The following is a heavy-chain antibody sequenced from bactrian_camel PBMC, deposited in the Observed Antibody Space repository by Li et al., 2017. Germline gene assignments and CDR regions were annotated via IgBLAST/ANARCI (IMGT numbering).Heavy chain of an antibody. CDR2: IASGGRDA. J-gene: IGHJ6*01. D-gene: IGHD2*01. CDR1: GFMFSENW. V-gene: IGHV3S6*01. CDR3: AADPYPRYCSGGYCCTDFRY. Sequence: VQLVESGGGLVQPGGSLKISCTASGFMFSENWMHWIRQAPGKGLEWVASIASGGRDAYYVDSVKGRFTISRDNVKNTLALQINSLKPEDTAVYYCAADPYPRYCSGGYCCTDFRYWGQGTQVTVS.